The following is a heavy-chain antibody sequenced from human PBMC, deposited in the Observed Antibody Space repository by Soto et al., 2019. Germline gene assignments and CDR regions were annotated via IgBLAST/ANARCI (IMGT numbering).Heavy chain of an antibody. CDR1: GFTFSSYG. J-gene: IGHJ6*02. V-gene: IGHV3-33*01. D-gene: IGHD6-13*01. CDR2: IWYDGRNK. CDR3: ARGWQQLAYGMDV. Sequence: GGSLRLSCAASGFTFSSYGMHWVRQAPGKGLEWVAVIWYDGRNKYYADSVKGRFTISRDNSKNTLYLQMNSLRAEGTAVYYCARGWQQLAYGMDVWGQGTTVTVSS.